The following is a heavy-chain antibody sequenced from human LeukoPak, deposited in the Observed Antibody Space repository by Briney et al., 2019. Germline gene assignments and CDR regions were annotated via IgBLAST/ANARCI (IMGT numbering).Heavy chain of an antibody. V-gene: IGHV3-74*01. D-gene: IGHD4-17*01. CDR2: ISSDGSNT. CDR3: VSRNYGSSPFDY. J-gene: IGHJ4*02. Sequence: PGGSLRLSCAASGFTFSRYWMHWVRQAPGKGLAWVSRISSDGSNTNYADSVKGRFTISRDNAKNTLYLQMDSLTAEDTAVYYCVSRNYGSSPFDYWGPGTLVTVSS. CDR1: GFTFSRYW.